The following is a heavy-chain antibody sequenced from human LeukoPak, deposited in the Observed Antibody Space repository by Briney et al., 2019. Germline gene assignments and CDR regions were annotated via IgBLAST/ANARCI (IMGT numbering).Heavy chain of an antibody. V-gene: IGHV1-69*13. D-gene: IGHD2-21*02. Sequence: SVKVSCKASGGTFSSYAISWVRQAPGQGLEWMGGIIPIFATSSYAQKFQGRVTITADESTSAAYMELSSLRSEDTAVYYCARRYCGGDCYHWYFDLWGRGTLVTVSS. CDR1: GGTFSSYA. J-gene: IGHJ2*01. CDR3: ARRYCGGDCYHWYFDL. CDR2: IIPIFATS.